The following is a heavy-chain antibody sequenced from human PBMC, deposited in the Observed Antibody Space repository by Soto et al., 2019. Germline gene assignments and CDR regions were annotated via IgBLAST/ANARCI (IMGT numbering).Heavy chain of an antibody. CDR2: IVVGSGNT. J-gene: IGHJ4*02. CDR3: AAGPTYYYDNSGYHPPSY. Sequence: ASVKVSCKASGFTFTSSAVQWVRQARGQRLEWIGWIVVGSGNTNYAQKFQERVTITRDMSTSTAYMELSSLRSEDTAVYYCAAGPTYYYDNSGYHPPSYWGQGTLVTVSS. V-gene: IGHV1-58*01. D-gene: IGHD3-22*01. CDR1: GFTFTSSA.